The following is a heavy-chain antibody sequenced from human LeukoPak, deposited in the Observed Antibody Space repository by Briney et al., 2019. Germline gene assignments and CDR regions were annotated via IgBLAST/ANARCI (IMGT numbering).Heavy chain of an antibody. Sequence: GGSLRLSCAASGFTFDDYAMHWVRQARGKGLEWVSGISWNSGSIGYADSVKGRFTISRDKAKNSLYLQMNSLRAEDMALYYCAKDGDYYGSGSHFDYWGQGTLVTVSS. D-gene: IGHD3-10*01. V-gene: IGHV3-9*03. CDR3: AKDGDYYGSGSHFDY. CDR2: ISWNSGSI. J-gene: IGHJ4*02. CDR1: GFTFDDYA.